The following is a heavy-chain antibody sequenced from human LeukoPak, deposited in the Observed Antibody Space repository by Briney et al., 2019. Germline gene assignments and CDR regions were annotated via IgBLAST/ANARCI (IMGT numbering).Heavy chain of an antibody. J-gene: IGHJ6*03. Sequence: GGSLRLSCAASGFTFSDYYMSWIRQAPGEGLEWVSYISSSGSTIYYADSVKGRFTISRDNAKNSLYLQMNSLRAEDTAVYYCARVAVVTAAYYYYYMDVWGKGTTVTVSS. V-gene: IGHV3-11*04. CDR2: ISSSGSTI. CDR3: ARVAVVTAAYYYYYMDV. D-gene: IGHD2-21*02. CDR1: GFTFSDYY.